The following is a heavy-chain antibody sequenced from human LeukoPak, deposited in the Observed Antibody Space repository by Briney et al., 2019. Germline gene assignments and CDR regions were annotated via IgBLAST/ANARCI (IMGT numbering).Heavy chain of an antibody. CDR1: GFTFNSYP. J-gene: IGHJ4*02. Sequence: GGSLRLSCAASGFTFNSYPMHWVRQAPGKGLVWVAVISYDGRVRYHADSVRGRFNIARDDSRSTLYLEMNSLRPEDTAVYYCARDPIVGAPDHLDYWGQGTLVTVSS. CDR2: ISYDGRVR. V-gene: IGHV3-30*04. CDR3: ARDPIVGAPDHLDY. D-gene: IGHD1-26*01.